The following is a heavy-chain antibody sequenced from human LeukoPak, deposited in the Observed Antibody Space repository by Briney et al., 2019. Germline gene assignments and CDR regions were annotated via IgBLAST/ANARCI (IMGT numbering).Heavy chain of an antibody. CDR3: ASLSGSMGY. Sequence: GSLRLSCAASGFPFSIYNMNWVRQAPGKGLEWVSSISSSRSYIYYADSVKGRFTISRDNAKNSLYLQMNSLRAEDTAVYYCASLSGSMGYWGQGTLVTVSS. V-gene: IGHV3-21*01. D-gene: IGHD1-26*01. CDR2: ISSSRSYI. J-gene: IGHJ4*02. CDR1: GFPFSIYN.